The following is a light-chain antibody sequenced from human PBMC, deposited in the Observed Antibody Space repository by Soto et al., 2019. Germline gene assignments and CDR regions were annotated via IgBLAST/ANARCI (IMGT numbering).Light chain of an antibody. CDR3: QQYGSSL. J-gene: IGKJ3*01. V-gene: IGKV3-20*01. CDR1: QSVSSSY. Sequence: EIVLTQSPGTLSLSPGERATLSCRASQSVSSSYLAWYQQKPGQAPRLLIYGASSRATGIPDRFSGSGSGXXXXLXXXXXEPEDFAVYYCQQYGSSLFGPGTKVDIK. CDR2: GAS.